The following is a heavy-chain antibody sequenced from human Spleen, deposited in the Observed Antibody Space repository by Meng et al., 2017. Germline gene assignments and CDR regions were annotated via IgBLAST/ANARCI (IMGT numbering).Heavy chain of an antibody. CDR1: GFTVSSDC. D-gene: IGHD1-7*01. V-gene: IGHV3-66*01. J-gene: IGHJ4*02. Sequence: GESLKISCAASGFTVSSDCMTWVRQAPGKGLEWVSVIYSGGNAYYADSVKGRFTISRDNSKNTLYLQMNSLRADDTAVYYCARGRLELSRAFDNWGQGTMVTVSS. CDR2: IYSGGNA. CDR3: ARGRLELSRAFDN.